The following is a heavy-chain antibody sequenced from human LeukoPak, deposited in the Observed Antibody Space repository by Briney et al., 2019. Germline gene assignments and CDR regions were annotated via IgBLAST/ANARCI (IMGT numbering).Heavy chain of an antibody. V-gene: IGHV3-48*03. CDR3: ARGVRRATNWFDP. CDR2: ISSSGSTI. CDR1: GFTFSSYE. D-gene: IGHD5-12*01. Sequence: GGSLRLSCAAPGFTFSSYEMNWVRQAPGKGLEWVSYISSSGSTIYYADSVKGRFTISRDNAKNSLYLQMNSLRAEDTAVYYCARGVRRATNWFDPWGQGTLVTVSS. J-gene: IGHJ5*02.